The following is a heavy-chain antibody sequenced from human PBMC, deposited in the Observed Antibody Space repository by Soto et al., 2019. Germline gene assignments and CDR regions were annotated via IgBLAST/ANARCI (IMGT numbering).Heavy chain of an antibody. V-gene: IGHV4-30-4*01. CDR3: ARGSTTEKVAS. Sequence: QVQLQESGPGLVRPSQTLSLTCSVSGASIYNGGYFWRWIRQSPGKGLEWIGQIHHRGSPYNNPSLNSRVTISSATSKNQFSLKLTSVTAADPAVYYCARGSTTEKVASWGQGPLVTVSS. D-gene: IGHD4-17*01. J-gene: IGHJ4*02. CDR1: GASIYNGGYF. CDR2: IHHRGSP.